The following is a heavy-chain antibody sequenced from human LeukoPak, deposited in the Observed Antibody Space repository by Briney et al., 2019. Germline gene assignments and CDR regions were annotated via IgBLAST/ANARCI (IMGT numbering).Heavy chain of an antibody. D-gene: IGHD5-12*01. V-gene: IGHV1-69*01. CDR2: IIPLYGTT. CDR3: ATRARGYSGYGDGY. CDR1: GDTFSNYS. Sequence: ASVKVSCKASGDTFSNYSITWVRQAPGQGLEWMGGIIPLYGTTNNAQKFQGRVTITADDFTSTAYMELSSLTSEDTAVYYCATRARGYSGYGDGYWGQGTLVTVSS. J-gene: IGHJ4*02.